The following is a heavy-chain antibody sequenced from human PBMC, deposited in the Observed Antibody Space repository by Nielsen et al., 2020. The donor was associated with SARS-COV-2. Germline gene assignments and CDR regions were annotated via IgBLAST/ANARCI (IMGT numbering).Heavy chain of an antibody. Sequence: SLKISCAASGFTFSSYEMNWVRQAPGKGLEWVAVIWYDGSNKYYADSVKGRFTISRDNSKNTLYLQMNSLRAEDTAVYYCARDTIAAGGDYWGQGTLVTVSS. CDR1: GFTFSSYE. J-gene: IGHJ4*02. CDR2: IWYDGSNK. V-gene: IGHV3-33*08. D-gene: IGHD6-13*01. CDR3: ARDTIAAGGDY.